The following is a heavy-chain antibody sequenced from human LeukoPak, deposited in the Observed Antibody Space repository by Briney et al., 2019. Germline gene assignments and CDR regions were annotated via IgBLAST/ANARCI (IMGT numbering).Heavy chain of an antibody. CDR2: IWYDGSNK. J-gene: IGHJ4*02. D-gene: IGHD6-13*01. CDR1: GFTFSSYG. Sequence: GRSLRLSCAASGFTFSSYGMHWVRQAPGKGLEWVAVIWYDGSNKYCADSVKGRFTISRDNSKNTLYLQMNSLRAEDTAVYYCARAEGIAAAGNFDYWGQGTLVTVSS. V-gene: IGHV3-33*01. CDR3: ARAEGIAAAGNFDY.